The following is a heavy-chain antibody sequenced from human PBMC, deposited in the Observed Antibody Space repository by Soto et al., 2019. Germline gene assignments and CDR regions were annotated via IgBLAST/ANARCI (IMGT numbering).Heavy chain of an antibody. CDR2: IIPIFGTA. V-gene: IGHV1-69*13. J-gene: IGHJ5*02. Sequence: ASVKVSCKASGGTFSSYAISCVRQAPGQGLEWMGGIIPIFGTANYAQKFQGRVTITADESTSTAYMELSSLRSEDTAVYYCARGVLVGYCSSTSCSRFDPWGQGTLVTVSS. CDR3: ARGVLVGYCSSTSCSRFDP. CDR1: GGTFSSYA. D-gene: IGHD2-2*01.